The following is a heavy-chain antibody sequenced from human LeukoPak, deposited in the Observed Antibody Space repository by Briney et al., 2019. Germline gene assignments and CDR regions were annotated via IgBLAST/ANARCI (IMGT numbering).Heavy chain of an antibody. D-gene: IGHD6-19*01. CDR1: GGSLSGYY. Sequence: PSETLSLTCAVYGGSLSGYYWSWIRQPPGKGLEWIGEINHSGSTNYNPSLKSRVTISVDTSKNQFSLKLSSVTAADTAVYYCSVAGTMGLFDYWGQGTLVTVSS. J-gene: IGHJ4*02. CDR3: SVAGTMGLFDY. V-gene: IGHV4-34*01. CDR2: INHSGST.